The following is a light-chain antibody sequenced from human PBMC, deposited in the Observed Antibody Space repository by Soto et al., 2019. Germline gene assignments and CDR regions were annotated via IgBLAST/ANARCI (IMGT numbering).Light chain of an antibody. V-gene: IGKV1-39*01. Sequence: DIQMTQSPSSLSASVGDRVTITCRASQNIVNYLNWYQQKPGKAPKLLIYAASSLQSGIPSRFSGSGSATDFTLTISSLQPEDFATYYCLCYITYPWTFGQGTKVEIK. CDR1: QNIVNY. CDR2: AAS. J-gene: IGKJ1*01. CDR3: LCYITYPWT.